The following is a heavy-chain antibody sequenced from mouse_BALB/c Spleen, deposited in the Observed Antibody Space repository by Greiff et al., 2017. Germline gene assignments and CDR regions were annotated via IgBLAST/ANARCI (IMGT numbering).Heavy chain of an antibody. CDR3: ARRYGSSYFYAMDY. CDR2: ISSGSSTI. Sequence: DVKLVESGGGLVQPGGSRKLSCAASGFTFSSFGMHWVRQAPEKGLEWVAYISSGSSTIYYADTVKGRFTISRDNPKNTLFLQMTSLRSEDTAMYYCARRYGSSYFYAMDYWGQGTSVTVSS. J-gene: IGHJ4*01. V-gene: IGHV5-17*02. CDR1: GFTFSSFG. D-gene: IGHD1-1*01.